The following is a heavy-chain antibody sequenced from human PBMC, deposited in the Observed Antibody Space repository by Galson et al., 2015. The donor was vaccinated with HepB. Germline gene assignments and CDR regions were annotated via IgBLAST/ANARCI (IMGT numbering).Heavy chain of an antibody. V-gene: IGHV3-74*03. CDR1: GFTFSDYY. J-gene: IGHJ6*02. CDR2: IDRSRTYDSSRPYT. CDR3: ARDLARYSFGYGMDV. Sequence: SLRLSCAASGFTFSDYYMSWIRQAPGKGLEWLSYIDRSRTYDSSRPYTKYADSVKGRFTISRDNAKNSLYLQMNSLRAEDTAVYYCARDLARYSFGYGMDVWGPGTTVTVSS. D-gene: IGHD5-12*01.